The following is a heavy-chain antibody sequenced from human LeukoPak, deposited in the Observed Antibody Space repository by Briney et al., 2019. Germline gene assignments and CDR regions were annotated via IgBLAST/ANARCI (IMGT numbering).Heavy chain of an antibody. CDR3: TTGGPRRH. J-gene: IGHJ4*02. CDR2: IRTKTDGGTT. V-gene: IGHV3-15*01. Sequence: GGSLILSCAASGFTFDTDWMNWFRQAPGKGLEWVGLIRTKTDGGTTDSAAPVKGRFAISRDDSRNMLFLQMNSPKTEDTGVYYCTTGGPRRHWGQGTLVTVSS. CDR1: GFTFDTDW. D-gene: IGHD3-16*01.